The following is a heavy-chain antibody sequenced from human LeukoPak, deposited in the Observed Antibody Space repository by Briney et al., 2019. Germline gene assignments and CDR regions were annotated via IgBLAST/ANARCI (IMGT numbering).Heavy chain of an antibody. V-gene: IGHV6-1*01. CDR3: ARSTAVKPSPYYYYYMDV. CDR1: GDSVSSNSAA. J-gene: IGHJ6*03. Sequence: SQTLSLTCAISGDSVSSNSAAWNWIRQSPSRGLEWLGRTYYRSKWYNDYAVSVKSRITINPDTSKNQFSLQLNSVTPEDTAVYYCARSTAVKPSPYYYYYMDVWGKGTTVTVSS. CDR2: TYYRSKWYN. D-gene: IGHD4-11*01.